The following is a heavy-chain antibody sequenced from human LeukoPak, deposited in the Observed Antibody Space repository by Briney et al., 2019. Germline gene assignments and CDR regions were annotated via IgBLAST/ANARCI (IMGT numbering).Heavy chain of an antibody. Sequence: SETLSLTCAVYGGSFSGYYWGWIRQPPGKGLEWIGEINHSGSTNYNPSLKSRVTISVDTSKNQFSLKLSSVTAADTAVYYCARGTSLYDSSGFHFDYWGQGTLVTVSS. CDR3: ARGTSLYDSSGFHFDY. D-gene: IGHD3-22*01. CDR2: INHSGST. J-gene: IGHJ4*02. CDR1: GGSFSGYY. V-gene: IGHV4-34*01.